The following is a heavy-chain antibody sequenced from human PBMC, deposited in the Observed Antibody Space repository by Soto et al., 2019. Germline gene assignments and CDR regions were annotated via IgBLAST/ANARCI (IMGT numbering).Heavy chain of an antibody. J-gene: IGHJ3*02. CDR3: ARVSRGAFDI. V-gene: IGHV1-46*01. CDR1: GYTFTSYF. CDR2: FDPSGVAT. Sequence: ASVKVSCKASGYTFTSYFIHWVRQAPGQGLEWMGVFDPSGVATNSAQKFQGRLTMTRDTPTSTVYMDLTSLGSDDTALYYCARVSRGAFDIWGQGTLVTVSS.